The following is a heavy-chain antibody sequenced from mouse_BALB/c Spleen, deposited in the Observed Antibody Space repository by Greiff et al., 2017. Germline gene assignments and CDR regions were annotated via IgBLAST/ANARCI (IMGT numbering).Heavy chain of an antibody. CDR1: GYSITSDYA. Sequence: EVQLQESGPGLVKPSQSLSLTCTVSGYSITSDYAWNWIRQFPGNKLEWMGYISYSGSTSYNPSLKSRISITRDTSTNPFFLQLNSVTTEDTATYYCARNGGDYAMDYWGQGTSVTVSS. CDR3: ARNGGDYAMDY. CDR2: ISYSGST. V-gene: IGHV3-2*02. J-gene: IGHJ4*01.